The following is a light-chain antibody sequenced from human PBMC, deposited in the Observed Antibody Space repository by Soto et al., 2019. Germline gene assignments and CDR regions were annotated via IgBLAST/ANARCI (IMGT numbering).Light chain of an antibody. J-gene: IGKJ1*01. CDR2: GAS. CDR3: QQYDSPPRT. V-gene: IGKV3-20*01. CDR1: QSISSTY. Sequence: EXVLTXSPXTLSLXXXXXXXLSCRASQSISSTYLAWYQQKPGQAPRLLIYGASSRATGIPDRFSGSGSGTDFTLTISRLEPEDFAVYYCQQYDSPPRTFGQGTKVEVQ.